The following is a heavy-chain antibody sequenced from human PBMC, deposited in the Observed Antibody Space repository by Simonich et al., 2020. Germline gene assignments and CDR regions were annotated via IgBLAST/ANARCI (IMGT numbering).Heavy chain of an antibody. Sequence: QVQLVQSGAEVKKPGASVKVSCKASGYTFTGYYMHGGRQAPGQGLEWMGWINPNSGGTNYAQKVQGRVTMTRDTSISTAYMELSRLRSDDTAVYYCARVRFEAFDIWGQGTMVTVSS. J-gene: IGHJ3*02. CDR2: INPNSGGT. CDR3: ARVRFEAFDI. V-gene: IGHV1-2*02. CDR1: GYTFTGYY.